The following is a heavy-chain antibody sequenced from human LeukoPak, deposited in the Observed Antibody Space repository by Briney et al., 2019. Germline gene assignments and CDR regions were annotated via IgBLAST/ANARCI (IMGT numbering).Heavy chain of an antibody. V-gene: IGHV1-46*01. CDR1: GYTFTSYY. J-gene: IGHJ5*02. Sequence: ASVKVSCKASGYTFTSYYMHWVRQAPGQGLEWMGIINPSGGSTSYAQKFQGRVTMTRGTSTSTVYMELSSLRSEDTAVYYCARDRKGTWDIVVVPATKNWFDPWGQGTLVTVSS. CDR3: ARDRKGTWDIVVVPATKNWFDP. D-gene: IGHD2-2*01. CDR2: INPSGGST.